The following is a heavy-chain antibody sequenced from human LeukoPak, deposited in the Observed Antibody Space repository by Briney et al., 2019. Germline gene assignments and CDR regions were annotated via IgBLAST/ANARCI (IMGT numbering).Heavy chain of an antibody. J-gene: IGHJ4*02. V-gene: IGHV4-4*07. CDR2: IYSSADT. Sequence: PSETLSLTCTISGGSISYYYWSWIRQPAGKGLEWIGRIYSSADTNYNPSLKSRVTMSVDTPKNQFSLRVSSVTAADTAVYYCVREVIRGYYLFDSWGQGTLVTVSS. D-gene: IGHD3-22*01. CDR3: VREVIRGYYLFDS. CDR1: GGSISYYY.